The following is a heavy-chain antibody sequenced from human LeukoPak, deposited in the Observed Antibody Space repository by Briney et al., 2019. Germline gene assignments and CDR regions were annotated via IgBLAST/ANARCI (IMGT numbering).Heavy chain of an antibody. V-gene: IGHV4-59*08. CDR2: IYYSGST. CDR1: GGSISSYY. Sequence: PSETLSLTSTVSGGSISSYYWSWIRQPPGKGLEWIGYIYYSGSTNYNPSLKSRVTISVDTSKNQFSLKLSSVTAADTAVYYCARWGVWFDPWGQGTLVTVSS. CDR3: ARWGVWFDP. D-gene: IGHD2-8*01. J-gene: IGHJ5*02.